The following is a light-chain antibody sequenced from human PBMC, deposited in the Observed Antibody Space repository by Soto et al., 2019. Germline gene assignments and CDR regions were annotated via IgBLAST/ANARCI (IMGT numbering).Light chain of an antibody. J-gene: IGLJ1*01. Sequence: QSALTQPASVSGSPGQSITISCTGTSSDVGGYTYDYWYQQHPGKAPKLMIFEVSNRPSGVSNRFSGSKSGNTASLTISGLQAEDEADYYCSSYTSSSTQVFGTGTKLTVL. V-gene: IGLV2-14*01. CDR3: SSYTSSSTQV. CDR1: SSDVGGYTY. CDR2: EVS.